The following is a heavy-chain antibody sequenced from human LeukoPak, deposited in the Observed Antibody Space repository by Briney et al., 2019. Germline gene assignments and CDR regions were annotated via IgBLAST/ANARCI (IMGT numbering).Heavy chain of an antibody. D-gene: IGHD6-19*01. V-gene: IGHV3-30-3*01. CDR3: ARNTRPTIAVAGKGFLDY. CDR2: ISYDGSNK. Sequence: GRSLRLSCAASGSTFSSYAMHWVRQAPGKGLEWVAVISYDGSNKYYADSVKGRFTISRDNSKNTLYLQMNSLRAEDTAVYYCARNTRPTIAVAGKGFLDYWDQGTLVTVSS. J-gene: IGHJ4*02. CDR1: GSTFSSYA.